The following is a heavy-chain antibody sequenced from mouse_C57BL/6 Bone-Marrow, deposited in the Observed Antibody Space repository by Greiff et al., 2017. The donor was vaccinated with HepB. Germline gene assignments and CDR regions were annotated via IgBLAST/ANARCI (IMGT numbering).Heavy chain of an antibody. CDR1: GFNIKDDY. D-gene: IGHD1-1*01. V-gene: IGHV14-4*01. CDR2: IDPENGDT. J-gene: IGHJ1*03. Sequence: VQLQQSGAELVRPGASVKLSCTASGFNIKDDYMHWVKQRPEQGLEWIGWIDPENGDTEYASKFQGKATITADTSSNTAYLQLSSLTSEDTAVYYCTTLVALWYFDVWGTGTTVTVSS. CDR3: TTLVALWYFDV.